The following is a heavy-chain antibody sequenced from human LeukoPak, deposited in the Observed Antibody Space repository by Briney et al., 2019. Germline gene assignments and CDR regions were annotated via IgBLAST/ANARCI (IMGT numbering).Heavy chain of an antibody. D-gene: IGHD4-17*01. Sequence: PGGSLRLSCAASGFTFSSYAMSWVRQAPGKGLEWVANIKEDGSEKHYVDSVKGRFTISRDNAKNPLYLQMNSLRAEDTAVYYCVRGSYGAYDYWGQGSLVTVSS. CDR1: GFTFSSYA. V-gene: IGHV3-7*01. J-gene: IGHJ4*02. CDR3: VRGSYGAYDY. CDR2: IKEDGSEK.